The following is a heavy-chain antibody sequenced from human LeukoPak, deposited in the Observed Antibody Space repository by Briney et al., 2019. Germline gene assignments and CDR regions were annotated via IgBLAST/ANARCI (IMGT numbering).Heavy chain of an antibody. Sequence: GRSLRLSCAASGFTFSSYSIHWVRQAPGKGLEWVAVISYDGSNKYYADSVKGRFTISRDNSKNTLYVQMNSLRAEDTAVYYCARGSRYSYGFTGRERTKSRLDYWGQGTLVTVSS. V-gene: IGHV3-30*04. CDR3: ARGSRYSYGFTGRERTKSRLDY. CDR2: ISYDGSNK. J-gene: IGHJ4*02. D-gene: IGHD5-18*01. CDR1: GFTFSSYS.